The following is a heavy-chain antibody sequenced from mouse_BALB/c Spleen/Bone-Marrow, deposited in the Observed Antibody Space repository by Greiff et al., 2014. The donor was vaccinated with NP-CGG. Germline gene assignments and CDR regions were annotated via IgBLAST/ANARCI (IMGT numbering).Heavy chain of an antibody. Sequence: QVQLQQSGPELVKPGASVKMSRKASGYTFTSYYIHWVKQRPGQGLEWIGWIYPGDGSTKYNEKFKGKTTLTADKSSSTAYMLLSNLTSEDSAIYFCAREELPYYFDYWGQGTTLTVSS. CDR1: GYTFTSYY. V-gene: IGHV1S56*01. CDR3: AREELPYYFDY. CDR2: IYPGDGST. J-gene: IGHJ2*01.